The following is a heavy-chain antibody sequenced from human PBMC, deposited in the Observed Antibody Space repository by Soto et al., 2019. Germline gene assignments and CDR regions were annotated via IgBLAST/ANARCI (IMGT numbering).Heavy chain of an antibody. CDR3: ARGEGSSYYAYHFDI. V-gene: IGHV4-61*08. Sequence: QVQLLESRPGLVKPSETLSLTCTVSGDSITSVGNFWSWIRQPPGKGLEWVGYIYNSVSTKYNPSLKSRVTVSEDTSKNQFSLKLLSVTPADTAVYFCARGEGSSYYAYHFDIWGPGTLVTVSS. D-gene: IGHD3-22*01. CDR1: GDSITSVGNF. CDR2: IYNSVST. J-gene: IGHJ4*02.